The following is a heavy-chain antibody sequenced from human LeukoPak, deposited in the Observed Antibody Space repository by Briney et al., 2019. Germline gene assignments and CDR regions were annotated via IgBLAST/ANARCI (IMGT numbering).Heavy chain of an antibody. Sequence: SETLSLTCAVYGGSFSGYYWSWIRQPPGKGLEWIGEINHSGSTNYNPPLKSRVTISVDTSKNQFSLKLSSVTAADTAVYYCARHSPMSGYHFDYWGQGTLVTVSS. CDR3: ARHSPMSGYHFDY. D-gene: IGHD3-3*01. CDR2: INHSGST. J-gene: IGHJ4*02. CDR1: GGSFSGYY. V-gene: IGHV4-34*01.